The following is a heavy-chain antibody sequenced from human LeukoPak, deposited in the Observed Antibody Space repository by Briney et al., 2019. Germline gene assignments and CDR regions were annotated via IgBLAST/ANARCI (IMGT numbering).Heavy chain of an antibody. J-gene: IGHJ3*02. CDR1: GYTLTELS. D-gene: IGHD2-2*02. Sequence: ASVKVSCKASGYTLTELSMHWVRQAPGKGLEWMGGFDPEDGETIYAQKFQGGVTMTEDTSTDTAYMELSSLRSEDTAVYYCAKDQGAVPAAIVVAFDIWGQGTMVTVSS. V-gene: IGHV1-24*01. CDR3: AKDQGAVPAAIVVAFDI. CDR2: FDPEDGET.